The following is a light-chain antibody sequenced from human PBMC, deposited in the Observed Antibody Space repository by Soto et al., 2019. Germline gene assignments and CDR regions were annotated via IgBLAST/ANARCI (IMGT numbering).Light chain of an antibody. CDR2: GTS. CDR1: QSVSRN. V-gene: IGKV3-15*01. Sequence: EIVMAQSPVTLSVSPGERATLSCRASQSVSRNLAWYQQRPGQAPRLLIYGTSTRATGVPARFSGAGSGTECTLTINSLQSEDFAVYFCKQYSFWPTFGQGTKVDIK. CDR3: KQYSFWPT. J-gene: IGKJ1*01.